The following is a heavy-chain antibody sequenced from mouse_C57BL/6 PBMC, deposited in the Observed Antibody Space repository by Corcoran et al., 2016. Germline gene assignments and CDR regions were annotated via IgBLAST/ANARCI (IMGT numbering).Heavy chain of an antibody. CDR1: GYTFTGYW. J-gene: IGHJ4*01. CDR3: SRSFYQRAMDY. V-gene: IGHV1-9*01. D-gene: IGHD2-1*01. Sequence: QVQLQQSGAELMKPGASVKLSCKATGYTFTGYWIEWVKQRPGHGLEWIGEILPGSGSTNYNEKFKGKATLNADTSSNTAYMQLSSLTTEYSAIYYCSRSFYQRAMDYWCQGTAVTVSS. CDR2: ILPGSGST.